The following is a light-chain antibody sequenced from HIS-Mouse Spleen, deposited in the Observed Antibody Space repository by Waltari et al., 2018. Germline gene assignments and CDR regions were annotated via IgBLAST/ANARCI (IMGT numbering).Light chain of an antibody. CDR2: EDS. CDR1: ALPKQY. Sequence: SYELTQPPSVSVSPGQTASITCSGDALPKQYAYWYQQKSGHAPVLVIYEDSKRPSGIPERFSGSSSGTMATLTISGAQVEDEADYYCYSTDSSGNHRVFGGGTKLTVL. V-gene: IGLV3-10*01. J-gene: IGLJ2*01. CDR3: YSTDSSGNHRV.